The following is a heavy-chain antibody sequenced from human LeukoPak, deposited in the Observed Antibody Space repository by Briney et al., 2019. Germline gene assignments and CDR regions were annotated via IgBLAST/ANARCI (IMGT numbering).Heavy chain of an antibody. CDR1: GGSISSYY. CDR2: IYYSGST. D-gene: IGHD2-21*02. Sequence: SETLSLTCTVSGGSISSYYWSWIRQPPGKGLEWIGYIYYSGSTNYNPSLKSRLTISVDTSKNQFSLKLSPVTAADTAVYYCARETYCGGDCYSGFDYWGQGTLVTVSS. CDR3: ARETYCGGDCYSGFDY. V-gene: IGHV4-59*01. J-gene: IGHJ4*02.